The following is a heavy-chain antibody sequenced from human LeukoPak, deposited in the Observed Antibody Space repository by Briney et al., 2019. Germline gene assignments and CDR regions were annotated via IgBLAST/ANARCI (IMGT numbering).Heavy chain of an antibody. D-gene: IGHD3-10*01. J-gene: IGHJ4*02. CDR2: ISGGGDTT. CDR3: AKDLGFGELYGVGFDY. Sequence: GGSLRLSCAASGFTFSSYAMSWVRQAPGKGPEWVSAISGGGDTTYYADSVKGRFTISRDNSKNTLYLQMNSLRAEDTAVYYCAKDLGFGELYGVGFDYWGQGTLVTVSS. CDR1: GFTFSSYA. V-gene: IGHV3-23*01.